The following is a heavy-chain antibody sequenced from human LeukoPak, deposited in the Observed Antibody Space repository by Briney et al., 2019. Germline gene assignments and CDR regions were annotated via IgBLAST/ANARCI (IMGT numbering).Heavy chain of an antibody. D-gene: IGHD2-21*02. J-gene: IGHJ4*02. CDR3: AKDGGDSYGHELFDY. V-gene: IGHV3-23*01. CDR1: GFTVSSFV. CDR2: ISVSGGST. Sequence: GGSLRLSCAASGFTVSSFVMSWVRQAPGKGLEWVSAISVSGGSTYYADSVKGRFTISRDNSKNTLYLQKNSLGAEDTAVYYCAKDGGDSYGHELFDYWGQGTLVTVSS.